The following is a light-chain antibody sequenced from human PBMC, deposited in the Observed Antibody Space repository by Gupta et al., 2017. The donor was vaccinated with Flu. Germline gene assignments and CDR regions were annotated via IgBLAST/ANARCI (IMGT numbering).Light chain of an antibody. J-gene: IGLJ1*01. CDR1: SSVVGAYIS. CDR2: DVT. CDR3: CSYAGSIYV. V-gene: IGLV2-11*01. Sequence: QSVTTSCTGTSSVVGAYISVSWYHHHPGNDHILMIYDVTRRTAVAPDRFSASKSGTAASLTISGLQADAEDDYYCCSYAGSIYVFGSGTKLTVL.